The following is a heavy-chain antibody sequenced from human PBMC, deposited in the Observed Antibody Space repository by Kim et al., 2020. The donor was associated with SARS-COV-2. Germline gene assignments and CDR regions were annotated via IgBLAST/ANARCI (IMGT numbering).Heavy chain of an antibody. CDR3: AAATGVIIDAFDI. V-gene: IGHV3-11*06. Sequence: YAASVKGRFTISRDNAKNSLYLKMNSLRAEDTAVYYCAAATGVIIDAFDIWGQGTMVTVSS. D-gene: IGHD3-16*02. J-gene: IGHJ3*02.